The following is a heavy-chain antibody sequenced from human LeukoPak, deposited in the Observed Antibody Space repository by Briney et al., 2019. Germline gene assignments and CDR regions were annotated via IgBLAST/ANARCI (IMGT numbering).Heavy chain of an antibody. CDR2: ISSGSTYT. CDR1: GFTFSDHY. J-gene: IGHJ4*02. Sequence: KAGGSLRLSCEVSGFTFSDHYMSWIRQAPGKRLEWVSYISSGSTYTNYADSVEGRFPISRDNAKNSLYLQMNSLRAEDTAVYYCARGDYGGDYFDYWGQGTLVTVSS. CDR3: ARGDYGGDYFDY. V-gene: IGHV3-11*05. D-gene: IGHD4-23*01.